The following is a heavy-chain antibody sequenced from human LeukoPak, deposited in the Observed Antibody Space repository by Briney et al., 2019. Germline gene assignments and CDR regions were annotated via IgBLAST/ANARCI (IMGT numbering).Heavy chain of an antibody. CDR3: ARRAGDYSHPYDY. Sequence: GGSLRLSCAASGLTVSSNCMSWVRQAPGKGLEWVSFIYSGGNTYYADSVKGRFTISRDNSKNTVHLQMNSLRAEDTAMYYCARRAGDYSHPYDYWGQGNLVTVSS. J-gene: IGHJ4*02. V-gene: IGHV3-53*01. CDR1: GLTVSSNC. CDR2: IYSGGNT. D-gene: IGHD3-22*01.